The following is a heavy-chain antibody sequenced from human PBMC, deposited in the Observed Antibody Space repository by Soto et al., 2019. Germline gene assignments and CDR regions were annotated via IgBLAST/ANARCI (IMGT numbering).Heavy chain of an antibody. CDR2: IHYFGST. CDR3: ETTGSGAFYFDS. D-gene: IGHD6-25*01. J-gene: IGHJ4*01. V-gene: IGHV4-39*01. Sequence: SETLSLTCTVSGDSVTTSTYYWGWIRQPPGKGLEWIGSIHYFGSTFYNPSLESRVSIFVDSAKIQFSLDVSSVTAADMAVYYCETTGSGAFYFDSWGHGTLVTVSS. CDR1: GDSVTTSTYY.